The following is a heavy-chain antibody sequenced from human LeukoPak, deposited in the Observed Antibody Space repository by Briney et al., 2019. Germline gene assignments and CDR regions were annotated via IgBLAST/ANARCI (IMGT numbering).Heavy chain of an antibody. J-gene: IGHJ5*02. CDR2: LSDSGGGT. CDR3: AKDRPYITSWYGCSTP. Sequence: GGSLRLSSAASGFTFSSYGMSWVREAPGKQLEWVSTLSDSGGGTYYADSVKGRFTISRDNSRNTLYLQMHSLRVEDTAVYYCAKDRPYITSWYGCSTPWGQGTLVTVSS. CDR1: GFTFSSYG. D-gene: IGHD6-13*01. V-gene: IGHV3-23*01.